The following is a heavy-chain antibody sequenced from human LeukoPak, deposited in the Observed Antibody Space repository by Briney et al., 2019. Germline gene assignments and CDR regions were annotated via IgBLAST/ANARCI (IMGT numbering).Heavy chain of an antibody. Sequence: PSETLSLTCAVYGGSFSGYYWSWIRQPPGKGLEWIGEINHSGSTNYNPSLKSRGTISVDTSKNQFSLKLSSVTAADTAVYYCARQTAVLTYYYMDVWGKGTTVTISS. CDR3: ARQTAVLTYYYMDV. CDR2: INHSGST. V-gene: IGHV4-34*01. J-gene: IGHJ6*03. CDR1: GGSFSGYY. D-gene: IGHD3-22*01.